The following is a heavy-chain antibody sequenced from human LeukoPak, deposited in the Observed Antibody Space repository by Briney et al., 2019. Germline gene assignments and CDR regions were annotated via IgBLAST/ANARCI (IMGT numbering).Heavy chain of an antibody. V-gene: IGHV3-7*03. CDR1: GFIFNTFW. D-gene: IGHD3-10*01. J-gene: IGHJ3*01. CDR2: IKQDGSDM. Sequence: GGSLRLSCAASGFIFNTFWMNWVRLTPGKGLEWVAKIKQDGSDMYYVDSVKGRFFVSRDNARNLVYLQMNSLRVDDTAVYYCARDFPGIGRGTFDFWGQGTIIIVSS. CDR3: ARDFPGIGRGTFDF.